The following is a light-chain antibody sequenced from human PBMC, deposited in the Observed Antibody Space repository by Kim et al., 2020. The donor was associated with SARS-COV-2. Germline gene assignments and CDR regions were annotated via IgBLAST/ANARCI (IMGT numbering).Light chain of an antibody. V-gene: IGLV1-44*01. CDR2: IDN. J-gene: IGLJ2*01. CDR1: SSNIGSNP. Sequence: ELTQPPSASGTPGQRVIISCSGSSSNIGSNPVNWYQQLPGTAPKLLIYIDNQRPSGVPDRFSGSKSGTSASLAISGLQSEDEATYYCATCDDSLKGVLFGGGTKLTVL. CDR3: ATCDDSLKGVL.